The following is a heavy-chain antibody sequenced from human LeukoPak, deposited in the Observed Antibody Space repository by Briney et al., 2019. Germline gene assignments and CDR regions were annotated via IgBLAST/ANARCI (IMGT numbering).Heavy chain of an antibody. CDR1: GYTFTSYG. CDR3: ARDPLGNVYGSGSYCDY. D-gene: IGHD3-10*01. CDR2: ISAYNGNT. V-gene: IGHV1-18*01. J-gene: IGHJ4*02. Sequence: ASVKVSCKASGYTFTSYGISWVRQDPGQGLEWMGWISAYNGNTNYAQKLQGRVTMTTDTSTSTAYMELRSLRSDDTAVYYCARDPLGNVYGSGSYCDYWGQGTLVTVSS.